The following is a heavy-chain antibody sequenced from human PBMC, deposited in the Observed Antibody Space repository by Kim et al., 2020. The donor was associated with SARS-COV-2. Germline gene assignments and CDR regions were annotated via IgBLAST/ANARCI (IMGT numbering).Heavy chain of an antibody. V-gene: IGHV3-23*01. CDR1: GFTFSSYA. D-gene: IGHD3-10*01. J-gene: IGHJ6*02. Sequence: GGSLRLSCAASGFTFSSYAMSWVRQAPGKGLEWVSAISGSGGSTYYADSVKGRFTISRDNSKNTLYLQMNSLRAEDTAVYYCAKACFPRASFITMVRGARNPYYYGMDVWGQGTTVTVSS. CDR3: AKACFPRASFITMVRGARNPYYYGMDV. CDR2: ISGSGGST.